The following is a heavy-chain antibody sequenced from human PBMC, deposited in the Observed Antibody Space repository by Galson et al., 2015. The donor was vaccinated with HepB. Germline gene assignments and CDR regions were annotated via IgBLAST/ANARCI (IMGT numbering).Heavy chain of an antibody. V-gene: IGHV4-39*01. D-gene: IGHD6-19*01. Sequence: SETLSLTCTVSGGSISSSSYYWGWIRQPPGKGLEWIGSIYYSGSTYYNPSLKSRVTISVDTSKNQFSLKLSSVTAADTAVYYCAVAYGIAVAGTLGYGMDVWGQGTTVTVSS. CDR2: IYYSGST. J-gene: IGHJ6*02. CDR3: AVAYGIAVAGTLGYGMDV. CDR1: GGSISSSSYY.